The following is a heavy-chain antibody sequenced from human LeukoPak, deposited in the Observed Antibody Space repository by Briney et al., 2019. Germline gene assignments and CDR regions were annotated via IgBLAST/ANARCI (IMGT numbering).Heavy chain of an antibody. CDR3: ARLSSIAAADLYYYYGMDV. J-gene: IGHJ6*02. Sequence: GESLNIPCKGSGYIFTSYWIGWVRQMPGKGLEGMGVIYPVVSDNRFSPPFRGHVTISPDKPISTAYLQWSSLKASDTAMNYWARLSSIAAADLYYYYGMDVWGQGTTVTVSS. CDR1: GYIFTSYW. D-gene: IGHD6-13*01. V-gene: IGHV5-51*01. CDR2: IYPVVSDN.